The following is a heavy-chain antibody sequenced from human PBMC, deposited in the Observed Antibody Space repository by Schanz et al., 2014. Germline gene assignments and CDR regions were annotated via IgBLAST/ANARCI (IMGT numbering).Heavy chain of an antibody. J-gene: IGHJ4*01. D-gene: IGHD3-22*01. Sequence: QVQLVESGGGLVKPGGSLRLSCAASGFTFSDYYMSWIRQAPGKGLEWVSYVSSSSSYTHYADSVKGRFTISRDNAKISLYLQMNSLRAEDTAVYYCARPARDSSDYYAFDYWGQGTLVTVSS. CDR1: GFTFSDYY. CDR3: ARPARDSSDYYAFDY. CDR2: VSSSSSYT. V-gene: IGHV3-11*05.